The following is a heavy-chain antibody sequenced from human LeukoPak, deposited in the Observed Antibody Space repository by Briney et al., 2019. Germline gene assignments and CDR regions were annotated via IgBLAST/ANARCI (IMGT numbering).Heavy chain of an antibody. V-gene: IGHV1-18*01. CDR1: GYTFTSYG. D-gene: IGHD6-6*01. CDR2: ISAYNGNT. Sequence: ASVKVSCKASGYTFTSYGISWVRQAPGQGLEWMGWISAYNGNTNYAQKLQGRVTMTTDTSTSTAYMELRSLRSDDTAVYYCARDLWGPSSIAAPYDAFDIWGQGTMVTVSS. J-gene: IGHJ3*02. CDR3: ARDLWGPSSIAAPYDAFDI.